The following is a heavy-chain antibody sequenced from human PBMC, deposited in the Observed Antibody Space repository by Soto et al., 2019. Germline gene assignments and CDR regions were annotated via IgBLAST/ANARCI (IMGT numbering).Heavy chain of an antibody. J-gene: IGHJ4*02. D-gene: IGHD3-10*01. CDR1: GFTFSSYW. CDR3: ARGLDGGRYGFGK. CDR2: INPVGSST. Sequence: EVQVVESGGGLVQPGGSLRLSCAASGFTFSSYWMHWVRQAPEKGLVWVSRINPVGSSTYYADSVKGRFTISRDNAENMVYLQMTSLRAEDTAVYYCARGLDGGRYGFGKWGQGALLTVYS. V-gene: IGHV3-74*01.